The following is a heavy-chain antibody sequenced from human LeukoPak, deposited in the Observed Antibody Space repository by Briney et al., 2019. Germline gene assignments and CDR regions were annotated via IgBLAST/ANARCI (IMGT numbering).Heavy chain of an antibody. CDR3: ARVPGFLLRTWGPVAIDY. CDR1: GQSFGGFY. J-gene: IGHJ4*02. V-gene: IGHV4-34*01. CDR2: ISHMGST. Sequence: SETLSLTCAVYGQSFGGFYWTWIRQPPGKGREWVGEISHMGSTNYNPSLKSRVTMSVDTSKNQFALKLSSVTAADTAVYYCARVPGFLLRTWGPVAIDYWSQGTLVTVSS. D-gene: IGHD2-2*01.